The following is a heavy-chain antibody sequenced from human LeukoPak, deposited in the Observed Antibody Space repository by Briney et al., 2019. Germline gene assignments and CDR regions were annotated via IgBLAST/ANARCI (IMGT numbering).Heavy chain of an antibody. CDR3: ARGPYCSGGSCYSVDY. V-gene: IGHV3-11*01. CDR1: GFTFSNYV. CDR2: ISSSGSTI. J-gene: IGHJ4*02. D-gene: IGHD2-15*01. Sequence: AGGSLRLSCAASGFTFSNYVMSWIRQAPGKGLEWVSYISSSGSTIYYADSVKGRFTISRDNAKNSLYLQMNSLRAEDTAVYYCARGPYCSGGSCYSVDYWGQGTLVTVSS.